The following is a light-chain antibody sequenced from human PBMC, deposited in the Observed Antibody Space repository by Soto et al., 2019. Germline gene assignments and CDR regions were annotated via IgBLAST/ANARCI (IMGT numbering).Light chain of an antibody. CDR1: MRDVGAYNL. V-gene: IGLV2-14*01. CDR2: EVR. CDR3: QSYDASLIGYV. Sequence: QSALTQPASVSGSAGQSITISCSGTMRDVGAYNLVSWYQQHPGTAPKLIIYEVRNRPSGISSRFSGSRSGNTASLTISGLQPEDEGDYYCQSYDASLIGYVFGSGTKLTVL. J-gene: IGLJ1*01.